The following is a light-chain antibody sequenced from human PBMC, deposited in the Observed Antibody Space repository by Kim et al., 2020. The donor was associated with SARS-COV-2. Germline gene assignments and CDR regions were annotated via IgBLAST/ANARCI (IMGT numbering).Light chain of an antibody. CDR1: RSISIY. CDR3: QQSYTFLT. Sequence: DIQMTQSPPSLSASVGDKVTITCRASRSISIYLNWYQQKSGKAPKLLIYAASTLQSGVPSRFSGSGSGTDFTLTISSLQPDDFATYYCQQSYTFLTFGGGTKVDIK. CDR2: AAS. J-gene: IGKJ4*01. V-gene: IGKV1-39*01.